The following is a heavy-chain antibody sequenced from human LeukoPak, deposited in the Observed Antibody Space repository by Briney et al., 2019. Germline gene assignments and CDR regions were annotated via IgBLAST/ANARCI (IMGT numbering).Heavy chain of an antibody. V-gene: IGHV1-8*01. D-gene: IGHD6-13*01. CDR2: MNPNSGNT. CDR1: GYTFTSYD. Sequence: ASVKVSCKAPGYTFTSYDINWVRQATGQGLEWMGWMNPNSGNTGYAQKFQGRVAMTRNTSISTAYMELSSLRSEDTAVYYCARAVAAAGMVAFDIWGQGTMVTISS. J-gene: IGHJ3*02. CDR3: ARAVAAAGMVAFDI.